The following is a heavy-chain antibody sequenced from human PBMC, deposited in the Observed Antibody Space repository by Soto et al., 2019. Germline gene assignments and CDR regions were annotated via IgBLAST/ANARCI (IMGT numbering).Heavy chain of an antibody. CDR1: GFTFSSYS. Sequence: GGSLKLSCAASGFTFSSYSMNWVSQAPGKGLEWVSYISSSSSTIYYADSVKGRFTISRDNAKNSLYLQMNSLRAEDTAVYYCAISNYYGSRGDFAFWGQGTLVPVSA. J-gene: IGHJ4*02. D-gene: IGHD3-10*01. CDR3: AISNYYGSRGDFAF. CDR2: ISSSSSTI. V-gene: IGHV3-48*01.